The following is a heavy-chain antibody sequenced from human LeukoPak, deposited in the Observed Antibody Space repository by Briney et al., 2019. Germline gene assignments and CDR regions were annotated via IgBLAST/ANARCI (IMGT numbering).Heavy chain of an antibody. CDR3: ARDADYGDYVGAFDI. V-gene: IGHV4-30-2*01. CDR1: GGSISSGGYS. D-gene: IGHD4-17*01. Sequence: SETLSLTCAVSGGSISSGGYSWSWIRQPPGKGLEWIGYIYHSGCTYYNPSLKSRVTISVDRSKNQFSLKLSSVTAADTAVYYCARDADYGDYVGAFDIWGQGTMVTVSS. CDR2: IYHSGCT. J-gene: IGHJ3*02.